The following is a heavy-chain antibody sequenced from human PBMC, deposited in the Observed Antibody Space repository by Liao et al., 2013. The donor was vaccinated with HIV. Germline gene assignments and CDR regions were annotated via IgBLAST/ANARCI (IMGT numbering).Heavy chain of an antibody. CDR1: GGSISRDY. V-gene: IGHV4-59*01. Sequence: QVQLRESGQGLVKPSETLSLTCIVSGGSISRDYWSWIRQPPGKRLEWIGYVYDSGRTHYNPSLQSRVAISVDTSKNQFSLTLSSVTAADTAVYYCARYWAAFDYWGQGTLVTVSS. CDR3: ARYWAAFDY. J-gene: IGHJ4*02. CDR2: VYDSGRT. D-gene: IGHD2-8*02.